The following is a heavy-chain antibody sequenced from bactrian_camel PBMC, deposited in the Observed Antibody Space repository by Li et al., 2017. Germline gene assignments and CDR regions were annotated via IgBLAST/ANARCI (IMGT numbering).Heavy chain of an antibody. Sequence: VQLVESGGGSVQSGGSLKLSCVASGFTFSGFTMSWVRQAPGKGLEWVSMINSGGGTTYYADSVKGRFTISRDNAKNTLYLQLNSLKTEDTAMYYCAKGRLASGVTYGGRWSFYYWGQGTQVTVS. CDR1: GFTFSGFT. V-gene: IGHV3S31*01. CDR3: AKGRLASGVTYGGRWSFYY. D-gene: IGHD6*01. J-gene: IGHJ4*01. CDR2: INSGGGTT.